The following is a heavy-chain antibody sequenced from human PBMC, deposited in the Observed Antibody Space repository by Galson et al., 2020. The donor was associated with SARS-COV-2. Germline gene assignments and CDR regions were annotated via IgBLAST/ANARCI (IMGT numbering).Heavy chain of an antibody. CDR1: GYTFTSYG. J-gene: IGHJ4*02. D-gene: IGHD6-13*01. V-gene: IGHV1-18*04. Sequence: ASVKVSCKASGYTFTSYGISWVRQAPGQGLEWMGWISAYNGNTNYAQKFQGRVTMTRDTSISTAYMELSRLRSDDTAVYYCAREEAIAAAGTWSYFDYWGQGTLVTVSS. CDR2: ISAYNGNT. CDR3: AREEAIAAAGTWSYFDY.